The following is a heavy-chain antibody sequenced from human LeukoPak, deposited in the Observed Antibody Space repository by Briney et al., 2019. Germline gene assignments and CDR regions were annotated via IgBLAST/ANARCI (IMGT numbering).Heavy chain of an antibody. V-gene: IGHV4-4*07. CDR1: GGSITSYY. CDR2: IYSSGST. D-gene: IGHD3-3*01. J-gene: IGHJ5*02. Sequence: SETLSLTCTVSGGSITSYYWNWIRQPAGKGLEWIGRIYSSGSTNYNPSLKSRVTMSVDTSKNQFSLKLSSVTAADTAVYYCARVYYDFWSGYYTTYNWFDPWGQGTLVTVSS. CDR3: ARVYYDFWSGYYTTYNWFDP.